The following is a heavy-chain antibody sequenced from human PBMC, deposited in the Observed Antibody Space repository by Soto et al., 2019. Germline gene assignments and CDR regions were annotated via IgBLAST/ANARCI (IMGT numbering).Heavy chain of an antibody. D-gene: IGHD3-3*01. CDR1: GYTFTSYG. V-gene: IGHV1-18*01. J-gene: IGHJ6*02. CDR2: ISAYNGNT. CDR3: ARDLRFLEWYPTYYYGMDV. Sequence: ASVKVSCKASGYTFTSYGISWVRQAPGQGLEWMGWISAYNGNTNYAQKLQGRVTMTTDTSTSTAYMELRSLRSDDTAVYYCARDLRFLEWYPTYYYGMDVWGQGTTGTVSS.